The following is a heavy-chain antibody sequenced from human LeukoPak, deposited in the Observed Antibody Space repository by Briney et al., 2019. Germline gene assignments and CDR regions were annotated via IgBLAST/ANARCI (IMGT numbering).Heavy chain of an antibody. Sequence: PGGSLRLSCAASGFTVSSNYMSWVRQAPGKGLEWVSVIYSAGSTYYADSVKGRFTIPRDNSKNTLYLQMNSLRAGDTAVYYCARANPEYSYGQAYYGMDVWGQGTTVTVSS. CDR3: ARANPEYSYGQAYYGMDV. J-gene: IGHJ6*02. D-gene: IGHD5-18*01. CDR1: GFTVSSNY. V-gene: IGHV3-53*01. CDR2: IYSAGST.